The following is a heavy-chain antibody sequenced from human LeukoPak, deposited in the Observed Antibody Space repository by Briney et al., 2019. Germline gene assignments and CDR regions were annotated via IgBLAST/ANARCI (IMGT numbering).Heavy chain of an antibody. CDR2: ISSSSSYI. J-gene: IGHJ4*02. CDR1: GFTFSSYS. CDR3: ARDRVTDNTFDY. D-gene: IGHD1-14*01. Sequence: PGGSLRLSCAASGFTFSSYSMNWVRQAPGRGLEWVSSISSSSSYIYYADSVKGRFTISRDNAKNSLYLQINSLRAEDTAVYYCARDRVTDNTFDYWGQGTLVTVPS. V-gene: IGHV3-21*01.